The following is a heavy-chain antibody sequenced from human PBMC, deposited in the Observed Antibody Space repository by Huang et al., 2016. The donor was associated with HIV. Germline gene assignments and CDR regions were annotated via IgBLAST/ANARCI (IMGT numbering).Heavy chain of an antibody. J-gene: IGHJ4*02. V-gene: IGHV3-30-3*01. D-gene: IGHD6-13*01. CDR2: RSYDGNNR. CDR1: GFTFSSHA. Sequence: QVQLVESGGGVVQPGRSLGLSCAASGFTFSSHAMQWVRQAPGKGLEWVARRSYDGNNRYYADSVKGRFTGSRDNSKNTLYLQMNSLRPDDTAVYYCARDSGYSINWSLGNYWGQGTLATVSS. CDR3: ARDSGYSINWSLGNY.